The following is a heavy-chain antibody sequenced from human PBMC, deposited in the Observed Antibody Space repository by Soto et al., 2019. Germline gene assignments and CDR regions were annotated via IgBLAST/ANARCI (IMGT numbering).Heavy chain of an antibody. J-gene: IGHJ4*02. V-gene: IGHV3-15*01. CDR1: GFSFINGW. D-gene: IGHD2-15*01. CDR2: IKSKIDGGTT. Sequence: EVQLVESGGGLVKPGGSLRLSCAASGFSFINGWMSWVRQAPGKGLEWVGRIKSKIDGGTTDFSAPVKGRFTISRDDSKDTLYLQMNSLKTEDTAVYYCTTESTQSFCDGGPCYTLQTKIHDSWGQGTLVTVSS. CDR3: TTESTQSFCDGGPCYTLQTKIHDS.